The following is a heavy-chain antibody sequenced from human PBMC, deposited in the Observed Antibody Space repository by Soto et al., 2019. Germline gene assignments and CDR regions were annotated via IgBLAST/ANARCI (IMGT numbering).Heavy chain of an antibody. CDR3: AREGYCSGGSCYSPDYYYYGMDV. J-gene: IGHJ6*02. CDR1: GYSVSSNSAA. V-gene: IGHV6-1*01. D-gene: IGHD2-15*01. CDR2: TYYRSKWYN. Sequence: QTLSLAWAISGYSVSSNSAAWNLIRQSPSRGVEWLGRTYYRSKWYNDYAVSVKSRITINPDTSKNQFSLQLNSVTPEDTAVYYCAREGYCSGGSCYSPDYYYYGMDVWGQGTTVTVSS.